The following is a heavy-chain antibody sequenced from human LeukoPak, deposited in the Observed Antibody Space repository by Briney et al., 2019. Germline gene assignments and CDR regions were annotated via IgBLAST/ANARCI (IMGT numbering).Heavy chain of an antibody. V-gene: IGHV4-34*01. D-gene: IGHD4-11*01. Sequence: SETLSLTCAVYGGSFSGYYWSWIRQPPGKGLEWIGEINHSGSTNYNPSLKSRVTISVDTSKNQFSLKLSSVTAADTAVYYCARGYYSNSDYWGQGTLVTVSS. CDR1: GGSFSGYY. CDR3: ARGYYSNSDY. CDR2: INHSGST. J-gene: IGHJ4*02.